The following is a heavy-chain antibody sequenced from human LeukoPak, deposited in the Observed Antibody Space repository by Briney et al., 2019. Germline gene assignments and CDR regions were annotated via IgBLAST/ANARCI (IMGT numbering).Heavy chain of an antibody. D-gene: IGHD3-16*01. Sequence: PGGSLRLSCAASGFTFSSYSMNWVRQAPGKGLEWVSSISSSSSYTYYADSVKGRFTISRDNAKNSLYLQMNSLRAEDTAVYYCARPYFGDDAFDIWGQGTMVTVSS. CDR3: ARPYFGDDAFDI. V-gene: IGHV3-21*01. CDR2: ISSSSSYT. CDR1: GFTFSSYS. J-gene: IGHJ3*02.